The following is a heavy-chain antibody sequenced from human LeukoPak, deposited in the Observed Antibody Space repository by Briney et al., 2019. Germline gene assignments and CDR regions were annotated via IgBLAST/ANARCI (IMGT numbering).Heavy chain of an antibody. CDR3: IGYGGYSF. J-gene: IGHJ4*02. D-gene: IGHD4-23*01. CDR1: GFTVGNNH. V-gene: IGHV3-66*01. Sequence: PGGSLRLSCLASGFTVGNNHMSWVRQAPGKGLEWVSLIYDSGRTNYADSVKGRFTISRDNSKNTLYLQMNSLRADDTALYYCIGYGGYSFWGQGTLVTVSS. CDR2: IYDSGRT.